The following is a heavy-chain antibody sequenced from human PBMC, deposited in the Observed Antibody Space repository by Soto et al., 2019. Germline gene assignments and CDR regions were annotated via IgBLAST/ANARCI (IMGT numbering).Heavy chain of an antibody. Sequence: SLRLSCAASGFTFSSYWMHWVRQDAGKGLLWVSSIKTDGTVTQYADSVKGRFTVSRDNAKNTLYLQMNSLRAEDTAVYYCARGSNGYHFDYWGQGTLVTVSS. CDR2: IKTDGTVT. CDR1: GFTFSSYW. D-gene: IGHD5-12*01. CDR3: ARGSNGYHFDY. J-gene: IGHJ4*02. V-gene: IGHV3-74*03.